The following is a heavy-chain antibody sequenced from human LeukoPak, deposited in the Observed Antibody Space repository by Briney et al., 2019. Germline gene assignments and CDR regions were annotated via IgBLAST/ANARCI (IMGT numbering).Heavy chain of an antibody. V-gene: IGHV3-30-3*01. CDR2: ISYDGSNK. D-gene: IGHD3-3*01. CDR1: GFTFSSNA. CDR3: AKDLRIFGVVLPDGYFDY. Sequence: PGGSLRLSCAVSGFTFSSNAMHWVRQAPGKGLEWVAVISYDGSNKYYADSVKGRFTISRDNSKNTLYLQMNSLRAEDTAVYYCAKDLRIFGVVLPDGYFDYWGQGTLVTVSS. J-gene: IGHJ4*02.